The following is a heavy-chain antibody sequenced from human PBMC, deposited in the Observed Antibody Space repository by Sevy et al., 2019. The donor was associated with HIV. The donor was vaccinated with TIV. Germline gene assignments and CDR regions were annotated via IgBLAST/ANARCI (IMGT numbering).Heavy chain of an antibody. J-gene: IGHJ6*02. CDR2: ISSISSTI. D-gene: IGHD3-10*01. V-gene: IGHV3-48*01. Sequence: GGSLRLSCAASGFTFSSYSMNWVRQAPGKGLEWVSYISSISSTINYPDTVKGRFTISRDNAKNSLYLQMSSLRVEDTAVYYCARDLLWGFGGMDVWGQGTTVTVSS. CDR1: GFTFSSYS. CDR3: ARDLLWGFGGMDV.